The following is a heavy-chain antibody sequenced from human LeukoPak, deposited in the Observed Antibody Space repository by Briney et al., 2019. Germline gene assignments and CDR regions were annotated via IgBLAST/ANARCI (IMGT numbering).Heavy chain of an antibody. CDR1: GGPITSGAHY. J-gene: IGHJ3*02. CDR3: ARRDDYGAFDI. V-gene: IGHV4-30-2*01. D-gene: IGHD4-17*01. CDR2: IYHSGGA. Sequence: PSETLSLTCIVSGGPITSGAHYWTWIRQPPGKGLEWIGYIYHSGGAYYNPSLKSRVSISLDRSKGLLSLKLNSVTAADTAVYYCARRDDYGAFDIWGQGTMVTVSS.